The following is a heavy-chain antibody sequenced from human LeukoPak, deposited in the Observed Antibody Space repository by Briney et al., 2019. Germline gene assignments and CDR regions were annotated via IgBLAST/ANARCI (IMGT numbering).Heavy chain of an antibody. V-gene: IGHV3-9*01. J-gene: IGHJ4*02. CDR3: ASLYYDFWSGYSDY. CDR1: GFTFDDYA. D-gene: IGHD3-3*01. Sequence: GRSLRLSCAASGFTFDDYAMHWVRQAPGKGLEWVSGISWNSGSIGYADSVKGRFTISRDNAKNSLYLQMNSLRAEDTAVYYCASLYYDFWSGYSDYWGQGTLVTVSS. CDR2: ISWNSGSI.